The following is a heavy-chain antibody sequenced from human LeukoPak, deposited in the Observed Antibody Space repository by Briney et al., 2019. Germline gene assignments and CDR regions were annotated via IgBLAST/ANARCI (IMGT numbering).Heavy chain of an antibody. D-gene: IGHD2-15*01. CDR3: ARVPLYCSGGSCYPYYFEY. Sequence: SDTLSLTCTVSGGSISSYYWSWIRQPPGKGLEWIGYIYYSGKPNYNPSLKSRVTISVDTSKNQLSLKLSSVTDADTAVYYCARVPLYCSGGSCYPYYFEYWGQGTLVTVSS. V-gene: IGHV4-59*07. J-gene: IGHJ4*02. CDR1: GGSISSYY. CDR2: IYYSGKP.